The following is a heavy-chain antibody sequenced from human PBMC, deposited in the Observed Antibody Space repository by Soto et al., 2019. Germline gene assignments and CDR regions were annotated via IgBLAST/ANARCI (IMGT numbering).Heavy chain of an antibody. CDR1: GFKSVDYA. D-gene: IGHD5-18*01. CDR3: ARDNGYSYGYVPTYFDY. Sequence: GGSLRLSCAASGFKSVDYAMNWVRQAPGKGLEWVSSISSSSSYIYYADSVKGRFTISRDNAKNSLYLQMNSLRAEDTAVYYCARDNGYSYGYVPTYFDYWGQGTLVTVSS. CDR2: ISSSSSYI. J-gene: IGHJ4*02. V-gene: IGHV3-21*01.